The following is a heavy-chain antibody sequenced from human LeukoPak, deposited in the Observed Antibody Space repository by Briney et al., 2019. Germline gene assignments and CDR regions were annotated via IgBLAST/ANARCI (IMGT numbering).Heavy chain of an antibody. CDR1: GGSFSGYY. J-gene: IGHJ5*02. CDR3: ARGRGYCSSTSCYTNNWFDP. Sequence: KSSETLSLTCAVYGGSFSGYYWSWIRQPPGKGLEWIGEINHSGSTNYNPSLKSRVTISVDTSKNQFSLKLSSVTAADTAVYYCARGRGYCSSTSCYTNNWFDPWGQGTLVTVSS. D-gene: IGHD2-2*02. CDR2: INHSGST. V-gene: IGHV4-34*01.